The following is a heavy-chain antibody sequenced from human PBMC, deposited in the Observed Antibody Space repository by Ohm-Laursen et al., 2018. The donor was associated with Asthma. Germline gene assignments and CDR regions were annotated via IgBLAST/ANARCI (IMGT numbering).Heavy chain of an antibody. V-gene: IGHV1-69*13. CDR1: VGTFSSYA. D-gene: IGHD1-1*01. Sequence: EASVKVSCKASVGTFSSYAISWVRQAPGQGLEWMGGIIPIFGTANYAQKFQGRVTITADESTSTAYMELSSLRSEDTAVYYCARRTGVDAFDMWGQGTTVNVSS. J-gene: IGHJ3*02. CDR2: IIPIFGTA. CDR3: ARRTGVDAFDM.